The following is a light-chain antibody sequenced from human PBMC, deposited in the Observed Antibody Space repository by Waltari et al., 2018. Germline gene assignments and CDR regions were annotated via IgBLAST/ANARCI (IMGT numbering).Light chain of an antibody. J-gene: IGLJ2*01. CDR3: QVWDSDSDRHVL. CDR1: NLGGKS. V-gene: IGLV3-21*02. Sequence: SFVLTQPPSVTVAPGQTARITCGGQNLGGKSVHWYQQKPGQAPVLVAYDDSDRPSGIPHRFSGFNSGDAATLIISRVEAGDEADFYCQVWDSDSDRHVLFGGGTKLTVL. CDR2: DDS.